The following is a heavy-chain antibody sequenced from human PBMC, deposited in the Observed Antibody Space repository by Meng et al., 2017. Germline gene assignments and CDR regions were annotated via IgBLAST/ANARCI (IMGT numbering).Heavy chain of an antibody. CDR1: AFSTSTGGVG. D-gene: IGHD6-6*01. CDR3: ARMTYSSSFK. Sequence: HILLKDSGPRLVTPTQTLTMPCTVSAFSTSTGGVGVRWILQPQEKALGWLALIYWDDDKRYSTSLKSRLTITKDTSKNQVVLTMTNMDPVDTATYYCARMTYSSSFKWGQGTLVTVSS. V-gene: IGHV2-5*02. CDR2: IYWDDDK. J-gene: IGHJ4*02.